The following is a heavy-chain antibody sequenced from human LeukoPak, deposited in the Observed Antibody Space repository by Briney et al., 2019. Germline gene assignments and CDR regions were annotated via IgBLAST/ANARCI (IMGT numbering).Heavy chain of an antibody. CDR1: GGSITGSSYY. J-gene: IGHJ4*02. D-gene: IGHD6-13*01. Sequence: SETLSRTCTVSGGSITGSSYYWGWIRQPPGKGLEWIGSISYSGSTYYNPSLKSRVTISVDTSKNQFSLKLSSVTAADTAVYYCARLLSYSSSWYWGQGTLVTVSS. CDR3: ARLLSYSSSWY. CDR2: ISYSGST. V-gene: IGHV4-39*01.